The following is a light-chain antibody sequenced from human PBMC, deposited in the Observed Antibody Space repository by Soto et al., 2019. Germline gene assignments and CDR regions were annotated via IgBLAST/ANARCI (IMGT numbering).Light chain of an antibody. Sequence: DIQMTQSPSSLSAPVGGRLTITCRASQGISTYLNWYQQKPGKAPKLLIYAASTLQSGVPSRFSGSGSETDFTLTISSLQPEDFASYSCQQNYSATWTFGQGTKVDIK. V-gene: IGKV1-39*01. CDR2: AAS. J-gene: IGKJ1*01. CDR3: QQNYSATWT. CDR1: QGISTY.